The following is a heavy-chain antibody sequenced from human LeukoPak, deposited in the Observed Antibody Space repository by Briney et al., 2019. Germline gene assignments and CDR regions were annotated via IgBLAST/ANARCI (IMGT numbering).Heavy chain of an antibody. V-gene: IGHV4-39*07. J-gene: IGHJ5*02. Sequence: SETLSLTCTVSGGSISSSSDYWGWIRQPPGKGLEWIGSIYYSGTTYYHPSLKSRLTISVATSKNQFSLKLSSVTAADTAVYYCARGRPYNVGLPPWFDPWGQGTLVTVSS. CDR3: ARGRPYNVGLPPWFDP. D-gene: IGHD1-14*01. CDR2: IYYSGTT. CDR1: GGSISSSSDY.